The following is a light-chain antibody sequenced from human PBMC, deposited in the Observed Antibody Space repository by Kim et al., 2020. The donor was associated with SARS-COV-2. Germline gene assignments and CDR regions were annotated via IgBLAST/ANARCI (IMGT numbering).Light chain of an antibody. V-gene: IGKV3-15*01. CDR1: QSVSRN. CDR2: GAS. CDR3: QQYNNWRWT. J-gene: IGKJ1*01. Sequence: VSPGERANLSCRASQSVSRNLAWYQQKPGQAPRLLMYGASTRATGIPARFSGSGSGTEFTLTISSLQSEDFAVYYCQQYNNWRWTFGQGTKVDIK.